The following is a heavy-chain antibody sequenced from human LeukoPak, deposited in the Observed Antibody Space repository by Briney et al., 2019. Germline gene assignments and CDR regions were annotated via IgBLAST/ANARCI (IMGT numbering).Heavy chain of an antibody. CDR3: AIALERRGY. CDR1: GYTFTSNY. D-gene: IGHD1-1*01. J-gene: IGHJ4*02. CDR2: ISAYNGNT. Sequence: ASVTVSCKASGYTFTSNYIHWVRQAPGQGLEWMGWISAYNGNTNYAQKLQGRVTMTTDTSTSTAYMELRSLRSDDTAVYYCAIALERRGYWGQGTLVTVSS. V-gene: IGHV1-18*04.